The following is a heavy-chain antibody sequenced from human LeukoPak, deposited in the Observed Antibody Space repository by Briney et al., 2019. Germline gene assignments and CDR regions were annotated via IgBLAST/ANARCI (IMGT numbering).Heavy chain of an antibody. Sequence: GGSLRLSCAASGFTFSSYAMHWVRQAPGKGLEYDSAISSNGGSTYYANSVKGRFTISRDNSKNTLYLQMGSLRAEDMAVYYCARGVIGRWLQFNYWGQGTLVTVSS. CDR1: GFTFSSYA. J-gene: IGHJ4*02. CDR2: ISSNGGST. D-gene: IGHD5-24*01. CDR3: ARGVIGRWLQFNY. V-gene: IGHV3-64*01.